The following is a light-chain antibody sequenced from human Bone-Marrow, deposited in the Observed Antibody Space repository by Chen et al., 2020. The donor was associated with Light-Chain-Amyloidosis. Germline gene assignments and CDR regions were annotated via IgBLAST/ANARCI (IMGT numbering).Light chain of an antibody. CDR3: QQRSNWPPMYT. V-gene: IGKV3D-20*02. Sequence: EIVLTQSPGTVSLSPGERVTLSCRASQSVDSSYLAWYQQRPGQAPRLLIYGASSRTTGIPGRFSGSGSGTDFTLTISSLEPEDFAVYYCQQRSNWPPMYTFGQGTKLEIK. CDR2: GAS. J-gene: IGKJ2*01. CDR1: QSVDSSY.